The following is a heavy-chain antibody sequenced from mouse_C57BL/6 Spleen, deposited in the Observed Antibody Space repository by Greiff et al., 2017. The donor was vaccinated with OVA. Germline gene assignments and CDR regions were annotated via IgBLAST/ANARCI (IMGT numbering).Heavy chain of an antibody. V-gene: IGHV1-64*01. CDR2: IHPNSGST. Sequence: QVQLQQPGAELVKPGASVKLSCKASGYTFTSYWMHWVKQRPGQGLEWIGMIHPNSGSTNYNETFKSKATLTVDKSSSTAYMQLSSLTSEDSSVSYCARNYGSSPAWFAYWGQGTLVTVSA. D-gene: IGHD1-1*01. J-gene: IGHJ3*01. CDR1: GYTFTSYW. CDR3: ARNYGSSPAWFAY.